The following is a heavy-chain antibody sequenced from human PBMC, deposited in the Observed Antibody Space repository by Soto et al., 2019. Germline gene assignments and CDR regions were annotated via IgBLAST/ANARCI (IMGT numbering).Heavy chain of an antibody. J-gene: IGHJ6*03. CDR2: IHHSGST. Sequence: QVQLQESGPGLVKPSETLSLTCAVSGGSISISNWWSWVRQTPGKGLEWIGQIHHSGSTNYSPSLKSRVTISVDKSKNQFSLKMNSVTAADTAVYYCARGGYYFYMDVWGKGTTVTVSS. CDR3: ARGGYYFYMDV. D-gene: IGHD1-26*01. V-gene: IGHV4-4*02. CDR1: GGSISISNW.